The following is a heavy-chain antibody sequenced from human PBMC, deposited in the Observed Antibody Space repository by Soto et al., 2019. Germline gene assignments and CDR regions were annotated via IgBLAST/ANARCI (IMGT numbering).Heavy chain of an antibody. CDR1: GGSISRYY. V-gene: IGHV4-59*01. Sequence: SSETLSLTCSVSGGSISRYYWSWIRKPPGKGLEWIGYAYYSGDTGYNPSLQSRVTMAVDTSKNQVSLKLTSVTAADTAVYYCARDRSTYGGGGTGEVKENWFDPWGQGAMVTVS. CDR3: ARDRSTYGGGGTGEVKENWFDP. D-gene: IGHD2-8*01. CDR2: AYYSGDT. J-gene: IGHJ5*02.